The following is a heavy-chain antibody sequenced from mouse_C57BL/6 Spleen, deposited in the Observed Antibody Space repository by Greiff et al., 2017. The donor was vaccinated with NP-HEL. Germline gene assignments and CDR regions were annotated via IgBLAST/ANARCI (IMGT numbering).Heavy chain of an antibody. CDR3: AWGTGKGFDY. CDR1: GYTFTSYW. V-gene: IGHV1-69*01. D-gene: IGHD4-1*01. J-gene: IGHJ2*01. CDR2: IDPSDSYT. Sequence: QVQLQQSGAELVMPGASVKLSCKASGYTFTSYWMHWVKQRPGQGLEWIGEIDPSDSYTNYNQKFKGKSTLTVDKSSSTAYMQLSSLTSEDSAVYYGAWGTGKGFDYWGQGTTLTVSS.